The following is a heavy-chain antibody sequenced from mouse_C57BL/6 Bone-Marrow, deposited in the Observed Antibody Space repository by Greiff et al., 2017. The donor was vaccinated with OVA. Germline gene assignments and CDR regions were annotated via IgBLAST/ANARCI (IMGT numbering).Heavy chain of an antibody. CDR1: GFSFTSYG. J-gene: IGHJ4*01. Sequence: VKLMESGPGLVQPSQSLSITCTVSGFSFTSYGIHWVRQSPGKGLEWLGVIWRGGSTDYNAAFMSRLSITKDNSKSQVFLKMNSLQADDTAIYYCAKNGEGYYAMDYWGQGTSVTVSS. V-gene: IGHV2-5*01. CDR3: AKNGEGYYAMDY. CDR2: IWRGGST.